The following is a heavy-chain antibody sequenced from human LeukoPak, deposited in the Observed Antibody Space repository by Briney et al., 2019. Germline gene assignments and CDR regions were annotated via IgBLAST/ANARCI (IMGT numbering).Heavy chain of an antibody. CDR2: IIPVLGIA. V-gene: IGHV1-69*04. J-gene: IGHJ4*02. Sequence: SVKVSCTASGGTFNSYTISWVRQAPGQGLEWMGRIIPVLGIANYAQRFQGRGTITADKSTNTAYMELSSLRSEDTAVYYCARESEAYYFDYWGQGTLVTVSS. CDR1: GGTFNSYT. CDR3: ARESEAYYFDY. D-gene: IGHD3-16*01.